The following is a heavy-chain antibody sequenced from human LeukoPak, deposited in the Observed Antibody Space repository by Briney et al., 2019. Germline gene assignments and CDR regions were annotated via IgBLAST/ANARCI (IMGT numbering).Heavy chain of an antibody. CDR2: IFVTGN. J-gene: IGHJ6*03. D-gene: IGHD3-16*02. CDR1: GGSIGTYY. V-gene: IGHV4-59*08. CDR3: ARHIGGGIEDMDV. Sequence: SETLSLTCTVSGGSIGTYYWSWVRQSPGKGREWIGYIFVTGNRYNPYLQSRVTISVDTSRNQFFLKRSSVSAADTAVYYCARHIGGGIEDMDVWGKGTKVTVSS.